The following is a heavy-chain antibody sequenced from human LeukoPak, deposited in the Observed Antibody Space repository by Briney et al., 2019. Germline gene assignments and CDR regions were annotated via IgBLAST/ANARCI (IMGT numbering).Heavy chain of an antibody. Sequence: GGSLRLSCAASGFTFTNYAMSWVRQAPGKGLEWVSTISNSGSSTYYADSVKGRFTISRDNYKNTLYLQMDSLRAEDTAIYDCAKVPYSDYDSGRAPFMDVWGQGTTVAVSS. CDR2: ISNSGSST. CDR3: AKVPYSDYDSGRAPFMDV. V-gene: IGHV3-23*01. D-gene: IGHD3-10*01. CDR1: GFTFTNYA. J-gene: IGHJ6*02.